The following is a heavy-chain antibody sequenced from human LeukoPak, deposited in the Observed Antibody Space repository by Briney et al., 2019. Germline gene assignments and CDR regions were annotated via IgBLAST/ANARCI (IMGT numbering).Heavy chain of an antibody. V-gene: IGHV1-46*01. CDR1: GYTFTSYY. CDR2: INPSGGST. Sequence: ASVKVSCKASGYTFTSYYMHWVRQAPGQGLEWMGLINPSGGSTSYAQKFQGRVTMTRDTSTGTVYMELSSLRSEDTAVYYCARDRGSGSYYRRFWFDPWGQGTLVTVSS. D-gene: IGHD1-26*01. CDR3: ARDRGSGSYYRRFWFDP. J-gene: IGHJ5*02.